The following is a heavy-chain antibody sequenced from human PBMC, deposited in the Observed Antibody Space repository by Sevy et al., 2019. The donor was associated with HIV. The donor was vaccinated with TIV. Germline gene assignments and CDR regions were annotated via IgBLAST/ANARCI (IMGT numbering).Heavy chain of an antibody. Sequence: ASVKVSCKASGGTFSCYGISWVRQAPGQGLEWMGGIIPILGTVNYAQKFQGRVTITADESTKTAYMELSSLRSEDTAVYYCARGGGNGWYXFDYWGQETLVTVSS. D-gene: IGHD6-19*01. J-gene: IGHJ4*02. CDR2: IIPILGTV. CDR3: ARGGGNGWYXFDY. CDR1: GGTFSCYG. V-gene: IGHV1-69*13.